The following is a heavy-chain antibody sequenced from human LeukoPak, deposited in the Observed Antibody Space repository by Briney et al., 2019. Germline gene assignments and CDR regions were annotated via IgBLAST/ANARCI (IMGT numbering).Heavy chain of an antibody. CDR1: GYTFTSYG. Sequence: GASVKASCKASGYTFTSYGISWVRQAPGQGLEWMGWISAYNGNTNYAQKLQGRVTMTTDTSTSTAYMELRSLRSDDTAVYYCARPSIAAAGPDAFDIWGQGTMVTVSS. V-gene: IGHV1-18*01. CDR3: ARPSIAAAGPDAFDI. J-gene: IGHJ3*02. D-gene: IGHD6-13*01. CDR2: ISAYNGNT.